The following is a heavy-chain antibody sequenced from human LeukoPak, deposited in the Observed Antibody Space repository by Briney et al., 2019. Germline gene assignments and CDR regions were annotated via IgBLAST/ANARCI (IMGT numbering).Heavy chain of an antibody. CDR1: GGSISSYY. J-gene: IGHJ4*02. Sequence: SETLSLTCTVSGGSISSYYWSWIRQPPRKGLECIMYIYYSGSTNYNPSLKSRVTISVDTSKNQFSLKLSSVTAADTAVYYCARGQYYDYVWGSYRYWGQGTLVTVSS. D-gene: IGHD3-16*02. V-gene: IGHV4-59*01. CDR3: ARGQYYDYVWGSYRY. CDR2: IYYSGST.